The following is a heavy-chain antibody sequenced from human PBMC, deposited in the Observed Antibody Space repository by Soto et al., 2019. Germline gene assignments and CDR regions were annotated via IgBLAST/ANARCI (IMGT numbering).Heavy chain of an antibody. CDR2: INPNSGGT. CDR1: GYTFTGYY. J-gene: IGHJ6*02. D-gene: IGHD6-13*01. CDR3: ASTGYSSSWTRGYYYYYGMDV. Sequence: ASVKVSCKASGYTFTGYYMHWVRQAPGQGLEWMGWINPNSGGTNYAQKFQGRVTMTRDTSISTAYMELSRLRSDDTAVYYCASTGYSSSWTRGYYYYYGMDVWGQGTTVTVSS. V-gene: IGHV1-2*02.